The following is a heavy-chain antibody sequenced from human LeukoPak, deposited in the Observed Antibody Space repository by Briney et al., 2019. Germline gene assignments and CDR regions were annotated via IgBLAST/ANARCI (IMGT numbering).Heavy chain of an antibody. V-gene: IGHV3-74*01. CDR2: INSDGSST. CDR3: ARSYGMDV. Sequence: GGSLRLSYAASGFTFSTYWMHWVRQAPGKGPVWVSRINSDGSSTTYADSVKGRFTISRDNAKSTLYLQMNSLRAEDTAVYYCARSYGMDVWGQGTTVTVSS. CDR1: GFTFSTYW. J-gene: IGHJ6*02.